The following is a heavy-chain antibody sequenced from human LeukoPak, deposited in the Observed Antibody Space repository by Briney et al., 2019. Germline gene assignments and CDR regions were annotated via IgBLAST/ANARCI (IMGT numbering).Heavy chain of an antibody. CDR1: GLTVSSNY. D-gene: IGHD6-13*01. Sequence: GGSLRLSCAASGLTVSSNYMSWVRQAPGEGLEWVSTITVSGGGTYYTDSVKGRFTISRDNSENALYLQMNSLRAEDTAVYYCAKSKYSSSWYYFDCWGQGTLVTVSS. CDR3: AKSKYSSSWYYFDC. V-gene: IGHV3-23*01. CDR2: ITVSGGGT. J-gene: IGHJ4*02.